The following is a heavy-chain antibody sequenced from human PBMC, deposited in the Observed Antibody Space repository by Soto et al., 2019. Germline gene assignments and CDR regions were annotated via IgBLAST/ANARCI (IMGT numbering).Heavy chain of an antibody. CDR1: GFTLSSYA. CDR3: VRDRYSSGCRDY. V-gene: IGHV3-30-3*01. Sequence: QVQLVESGGGVVQPGRSLRLSCAASGFTLSSYAMHWVRQAPGKGLECVAVISYDGSTKYYADSVKGGFTISRDNSKSALARLMSTQRGEDTAVYCCVRDRYSSGCRDYWGQGTPVTVSA. CDR2: ISYDGSTK. D-gene: IGHD6-19*01. J-gene: IGHJ4*02.